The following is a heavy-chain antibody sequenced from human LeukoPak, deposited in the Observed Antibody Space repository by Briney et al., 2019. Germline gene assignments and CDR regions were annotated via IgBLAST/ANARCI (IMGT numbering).Heavy chain of an antibody. V-gene: IGHV4-34*01. J-gene: IGHJ5*02. CDR3: ARGGQQLVRGARKVNWFDP. D-gene: IGHD6-6*01. CDR1: GGSFSGYY. CDR2: INHSGST. Sequence: SETLSLTCAVYGGSFSGYYWSWIRQPPGKGLEWIGEINHSGSTNYNPSLKSRVTISVDTSKNQFSLKLSSVTAADTAVHYCARGGQQLVRGARKVNWFDPWGQGTLVTVSS.